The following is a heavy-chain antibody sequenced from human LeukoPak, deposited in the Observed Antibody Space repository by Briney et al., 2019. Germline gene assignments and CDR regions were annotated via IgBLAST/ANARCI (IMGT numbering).Heavy chain of an antibody. D-gene: IGHD3-10*01. CDR3: ARGHLGLSP. V-gene: IGHV4-59*11. CDR2: FHNSRTT. CDR1: VGSISGHS. J-gene: IGHJ5*02. Sequence: SETLSLTFTLSVGSISGHSWTSIPQPPGQGLEWIGYFHNSRTTSYNPSLTGRVIISVDTAMDQISLKLNSVTAADTAVYYCARGHLGLSPWGQGTLVTVSS.